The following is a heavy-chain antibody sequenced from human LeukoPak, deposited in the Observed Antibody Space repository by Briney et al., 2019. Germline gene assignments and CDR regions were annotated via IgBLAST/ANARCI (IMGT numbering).Heavy chain of an antibody. J-gene: IGHJ4*02. V-gene: IGHV3-49*02. CDR3: TRVLYDFWTGYDVLVDSYLFDN. Sequence: GGSLRLSCAASGFTFRNAWMSWVRQAPGKGLEWVGFIRSKVYGATTEYAASVEGRFTISRDDSKSIAYLQMNNLKPEDTALYYCTRVLYDFWTGYDVLVDSYLFDNWGQGTLVTVSS. CDR1: GFTFRNAW. D-gene: IGHD3-3*01. CDR2: IRSKVYGATT.